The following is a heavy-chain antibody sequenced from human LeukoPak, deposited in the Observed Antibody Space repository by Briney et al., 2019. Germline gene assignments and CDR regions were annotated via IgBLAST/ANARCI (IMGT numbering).Heavy chain of an antibody. Sequence: ASVKVSCKASGYTFTSYGISWVRQAPGQGLEWMGWISAYNGNTNYAQKLQGRVTMTTDTSTSTAYMELSSLRSEDTAVYYCARAEGYCSSTSCYKLDYWGQGTLVTVSS. CDR3: ARAEGYCSSTSCYKLDY. J-gene: IGHJ4*02. CDR1: GYTFTSYG. D-gene: IGHD2-2*02. CDR2: ISAYNGNT. V-gene: IGHV1-18*01.